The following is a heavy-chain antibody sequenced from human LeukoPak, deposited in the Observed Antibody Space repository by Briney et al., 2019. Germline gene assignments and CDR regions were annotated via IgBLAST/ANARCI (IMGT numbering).Heavy chain of an antibody. CDR3: ATQQWLDH. D-gene: IGHD6-19*01. CDR2: ISGSGGST. V-gene: IGHV3-23*01. J-gene: IGHJ4*02. CDR1: GFTFSSYA. Sequence: GGSLRLSCAASGFTFSSYAMSWVRQAPGKGLEWVSAISGSGGSTYYADYVKGRFTISRDNSKNTLYLQINSLRAEDMAVYYCATQQWLDHWGQGTLVTVSS.